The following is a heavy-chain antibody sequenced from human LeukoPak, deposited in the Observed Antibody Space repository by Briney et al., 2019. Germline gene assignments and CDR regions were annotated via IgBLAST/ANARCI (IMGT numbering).Heavy chain of an antibody. CDR3: AKSWNYYDSSGDDALDI. Sequence: GGSLRLSCEASGFTFTNYGMSWVRQAPGKGLEWVPGISGSGISTYYADSVKGRFTISRDNSKNTLYLQMNSLRVEDTAVYYCAKSWNYYDSSGDDALDIWGQGTMVTVSS. V-gene: IGHV3-23*01. D-gene: IGHD3-22*01. CDR2: ISGSGIST. CDR1: GFTFTNYG. J-gene: IGHJ3*02.